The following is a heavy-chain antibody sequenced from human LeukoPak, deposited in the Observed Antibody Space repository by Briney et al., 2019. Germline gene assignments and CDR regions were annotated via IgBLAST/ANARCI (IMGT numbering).Heavy chain of an antibody. V-gene: IGHV3-48*02. J-gene: IGHJ4*02. CDR1: GISFTDYG. CDR2: ISSTSTTI. CDR3: AREWDY. Sequence: GGSLRLSCVVSGISFTDYGMNWVRQAPGKGLEWVSHISSTSTTIQYADSVKGRFTVSRDNAKNSLYLQMNSLRDEDTGVYYCAREWDYWGQGTLVTVSS.